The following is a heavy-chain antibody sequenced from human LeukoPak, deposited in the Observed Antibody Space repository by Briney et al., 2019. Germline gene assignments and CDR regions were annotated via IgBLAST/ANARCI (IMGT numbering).Heavy chain of an antibody. CDR2: INYGATT. CDR3: ARDWRAKWNYWFDP. CDR1: GWSFSGYY. V-gene: IGHV4-34*01. D-gene: IGHD1-7*01. Sequence: SDTLSLTCAVYGWSFSGYYWNWIRQSPGQGLEWIGEINYGATTNYNPSIKSRVTISVEQYKNQFSLKLSSVNAADKAVYYCARDWRAKWNYWFDPWGKGTLVTVSS. J-gene: IGHJ5*02.